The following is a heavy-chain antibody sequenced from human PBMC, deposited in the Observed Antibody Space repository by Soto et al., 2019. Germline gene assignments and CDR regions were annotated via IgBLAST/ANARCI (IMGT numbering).Heavy chain of an antibody. D-gene: IGHD3-9*01. CDR1: GGTLSTHA. CDR2: INPSGGST. V-gene: IGHV1-46*01. Sequence: ASVKVSCKASGGTLSTHAIIWVRQAPGQGLEWMGIINPSGGSTSYAQKFQGRVTMTRDTSTSTVYMELSSLRSEDTAVYYCARGAYDILTGYSYWFDPWGQGALVTVSS. CDR3: ARGAYDILTGYSYWFDP. J-gene: IGHJ5*02.